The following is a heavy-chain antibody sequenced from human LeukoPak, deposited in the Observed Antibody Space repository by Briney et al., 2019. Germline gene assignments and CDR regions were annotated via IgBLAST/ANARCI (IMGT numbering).Heavy chain of an antibody. CDR1: GFIFSRYT. CDR3: ASRDPCSGGTCYGLHY. J-gene: IGHJ4*02. V-gene: IGHV3-30-3*01. Sequence: GGSLRLSCAASGFIFSRYTMHWVRQAPGKGLEWVADISYDGSTKNYADSVKGRLTVSRDNSKNTLYLQMNSLRGEDTAIYYCASRDPCSGGTCYGLHYWGQGTLVTVSS. CDR2: ISYDGSTK. D-gene: IGHD2-15*01.